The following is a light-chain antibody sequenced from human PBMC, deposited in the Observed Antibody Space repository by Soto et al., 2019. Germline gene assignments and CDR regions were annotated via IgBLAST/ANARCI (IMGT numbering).Light chain of an antibody. J-gene: IGLJ2*01. CDR1: SSDIGGYNY. Sequence: ALTQPASVSGSPGQSITISCTGTSSDIGGYNYVSWYQQHPGKAPKLMIYDVSNRPSGVSNRFSGSKSGNTASLTISGLQAEDEADYYCSSYTSSSTLVFGGGTKLTVL. CDR2: DVS. V-gene: IGLV2-14*01. CDR3: SSYTSSSTLV.